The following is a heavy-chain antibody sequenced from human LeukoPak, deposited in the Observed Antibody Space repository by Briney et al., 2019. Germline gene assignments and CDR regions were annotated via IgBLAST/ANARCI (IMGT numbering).Heavy chain of an antibody. V-gene: IGHV1-2*06. CDR1: GYTFTGYY. Sequence: GASVKVSCKASGYTFTGYYIHWLRQAPGQGLEWMGRINPNSGGTNCAQKFQGRVTMTRDTSISTAYMELSRLRSDDTAVYYCARLRYCSSTSCYAEMYYFDYWGQGTLVTVSS. J-gene: IGHJ4*02. D-gene: IGHD2-2*01. CDR3: ARLRYCSSTSCYAEMYYFDY. CDR2: INPNSGGT.